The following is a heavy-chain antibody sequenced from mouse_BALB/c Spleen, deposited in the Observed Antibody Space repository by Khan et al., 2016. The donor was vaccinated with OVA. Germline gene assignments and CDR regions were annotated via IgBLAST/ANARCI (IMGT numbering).Heavy chain of an antibody. CDR1: GYSITSCYG. V-gene: IGHV3-2*02. Sequence: EVQLQESGPGLVKPSQSLSLTCTVTGYSITSCYGWNWLRQFPGNKLEWMGFISYSGSNNYNPSLTSRISITLDTSKHQFFLQLNSVTTEDTATDYGDRKGRIKLWGQGTTLTVSS. J-gene: IGHJ2*01. CDR3: DRKGRIKL. D-gene: IGHD1-1*01. CDR2: ISYSGSN.